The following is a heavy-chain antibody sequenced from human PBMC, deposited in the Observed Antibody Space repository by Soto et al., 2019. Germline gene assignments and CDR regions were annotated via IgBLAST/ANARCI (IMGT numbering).Heavy chain of an antibody. CDR1: GGSISSGGYY. Sequence: SETLSLTCTVSGGSISSGGYYWSWIRQHPGKGLEWIGYIYYSGSTYYNPSLKSRVTISVDTSKNQFSLKLSSVTAADTAVYYCAAAIGVTESAYFHHWGQGTRVTVSS. D-gene: IGHD6-19*01. CDR2: IYYSGST. V-gene: IGHV4-31*03. J-gene: IGHJ1*01. CDR3: AAAIGVTESAYFHH.